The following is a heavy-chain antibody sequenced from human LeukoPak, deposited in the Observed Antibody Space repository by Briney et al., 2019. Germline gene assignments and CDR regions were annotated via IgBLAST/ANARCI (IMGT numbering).Heavy chain of an antibody. CDR3: TTVINWALIVGAEGFDY. V-gene: IGHV3-15*01. CDR1: GFTFSNAW. D-gene: IGHD1-26*01. Sequence: GGSLRLSCAASGFTFSNAWMSWVRQAPGKGLEWVGRIKSKTDGGTTDYAAPVKGRFTISRDDSKNTLYLQMNSLKTEDTAVYYCTTVINWALIVGAEGFDYWGQGTLVTVSS. J-gene: IGHJ4*02. CDR2: IKSKTDGGTT.